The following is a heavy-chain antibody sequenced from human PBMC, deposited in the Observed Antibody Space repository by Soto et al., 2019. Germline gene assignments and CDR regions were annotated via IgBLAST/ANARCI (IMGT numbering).Heavy chain of an antibody. J-gene: IGHJ5*02. CDR3: AHSLIGYYYDSSGSNWFDP. Sequence: QITLKESGPTLVKPTQTLTLTCTFSGFSLSTSGVGVGWIRQPPGKALEWLALIYWDDDKRYSTSLKSRLTITKDTAKNQLVLTMTNVDPVETATYYCAHSLIGYYYDSSGSNWFDPWGQGTLVTVSS. CDR1: GFSLSTSGVG. CDR2: IYWDDDK. V-gene: IGHV2-5*02. D-gene: IGHD3-22*01.